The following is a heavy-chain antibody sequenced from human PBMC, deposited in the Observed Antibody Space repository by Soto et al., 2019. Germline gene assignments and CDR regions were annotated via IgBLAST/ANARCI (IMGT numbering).Heavy chain of an antibody. CDR1: GYTFTSYA. CDR2: INAGNGNT. V-gene: IGHV1-3*01. D-gene: IGHD3-10*01. J-gene: IGHJ4*02. CDR3: ALSPMVRGFVLDY. Sequence: ASVKVSCKASGYTFTSYAMHWVRQAPGQRLEWMGWINAGNGNTKYSQKFQGRVTITRDTSASTAYMELSSMRSEDTAVYYFALSPMVRGFVLDYWGQGTLVTVSS.